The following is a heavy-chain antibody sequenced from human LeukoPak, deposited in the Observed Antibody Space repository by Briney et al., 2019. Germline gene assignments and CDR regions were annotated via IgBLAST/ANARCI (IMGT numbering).Heavy chain of an antibody. CDR1: GFTFSSYA. D-gene: IGHD3-9*01. Sequence: SGGSLRLSCAASGFTFSSYAMSWVRQAPGKGLEWVSGISGSGGSTYNADSVKGRFTISRDNSKNTLFLQMNSLRAEYTAVYHCAKEAYYDILPGYPDRSYFDSWGQGTLVTVSS. J-gene: IGHJ4*02. V-gene: IGHV3-23*01. CDR3: AKEAYYDILPGYPDRSYFDS. CDR2: ISGSGGST.